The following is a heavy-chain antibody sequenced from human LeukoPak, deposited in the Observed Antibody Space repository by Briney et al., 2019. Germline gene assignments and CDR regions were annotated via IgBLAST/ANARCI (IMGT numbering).Heavy chain of an antibody. V-gene: IGHV1-18*01. Sequence: ASVKVTCKASGYTFTSYGISWVRQAPGQGLEWMGWISAYNGNTNYAQKLQGRFTLTTDTSTSTAYMALRNLRSNGTAVYSCARDRIWFGAMNWFDPWGEGTLVTVSS. CDR2: ISAYNGNT. CDR1: GYTFTSYG. J-gene: IGHJ5*02. CDR3: ARDRIWFGAMNWFDP. D-gene: IGHD3-10*01.